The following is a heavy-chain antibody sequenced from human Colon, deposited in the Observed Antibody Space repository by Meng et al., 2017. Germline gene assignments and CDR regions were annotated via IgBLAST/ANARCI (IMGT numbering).Heavy chain of an antibody. J-gene: IGHJ4*02. CDR2: INTNSGVT. CDR1: GYNFTTFF. V-gene: IGHV1-2*02. CDR3: ERMGAGAEFDF. D-gene: IGHD1-26*01. Sequence: QRHRGQAGDGVRTPGSSVKISCEPSGYNFTTFFLNWGRQTPDQGFEWLGRINTNSGVTNFAQKFQGRDTMTRDTSISTAYMKLASMRSDDTGVYYCERMGAGAEFDFWGQGTLVTVSS.